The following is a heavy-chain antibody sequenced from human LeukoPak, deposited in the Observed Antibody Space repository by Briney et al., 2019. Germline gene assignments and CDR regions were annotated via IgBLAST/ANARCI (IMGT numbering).Heavy chain of an antibody. CDR1: GYTFTGYY. J-gene: IGHJ4*02. CDR2: INPNSGGT. CDR3: ARAAIVVVTAPTDY. Sequence: ASVKVSCKASGYTFTGYYMHWVRQAPGQGLEWMGWINPNSGGTNYAQKLQGRVTMTTDTSTSTAYMELRSLRSDDTAVYYCARAAIVVVTAPTDYWGQGTLVTVSS. V-gene: IGHV1-2*02. D-gene: IGHD2-21*02.